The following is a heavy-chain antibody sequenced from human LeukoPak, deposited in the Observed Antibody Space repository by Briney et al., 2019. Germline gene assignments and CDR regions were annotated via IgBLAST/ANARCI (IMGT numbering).Heavy chain of an antibody. CDR1: GFTFDDYA. J-gene: IGHJ4*02. CDR3: ATPQSGSYYYYFDY. D-gene: IGHD1-26*01. V-gene: IGHV3-9*01. Sequence: LRLSCAASGFTFDDYAMHWVRQAPGKGLEWVSGISWNSGSIGYADSVKGRFTISRDNAKNSLYLQMNSLRAEDTAVYYCATPQSGSYYYYFDYWGQGTLVTVSS. CDR2: ISWNSGSI.